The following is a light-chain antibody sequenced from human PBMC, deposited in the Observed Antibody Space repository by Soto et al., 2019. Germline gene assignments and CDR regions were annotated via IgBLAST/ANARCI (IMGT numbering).Light chain of an antibody. CDR2: KAS. CDR1: QSISSW. CDR3: KQANSFQIT. V-gene: IGKV1-5*03. Sequence: DIQMTQSPSTLSASVGDRSIITWRASQSISSWLAWYQQKPGKAPKLLIYKASSLESGVPSRFSGSGSGTEFTLTISSMQPDDFATYYCKQANSFQITFGQGTRLEIK. J-gene: IGKJ5*01.